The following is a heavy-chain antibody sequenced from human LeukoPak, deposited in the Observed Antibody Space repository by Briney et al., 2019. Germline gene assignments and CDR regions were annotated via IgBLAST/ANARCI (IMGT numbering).Heavy chain of an antibody. CDR3: ARARPIFGGYYMDV. D-gene: IGHD3-3*01. Sequence: SETLSLTCTVSGGSISSYYWSWIRQPPGKGLEWIGYIYYSGSTNYNPSLKSRVTISVDTSKNQFSLKLSSVTAADTAVYYCARARPIFGGYYMDVWGKGTTVTVSS. CDR2: IYYSGST. J-gene: IGHJ6*03. CDR1: GGSISSYY. V-gene: IGHV4-59*01.